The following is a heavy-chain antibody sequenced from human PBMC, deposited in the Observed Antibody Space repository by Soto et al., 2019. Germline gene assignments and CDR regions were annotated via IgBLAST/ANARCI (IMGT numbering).Heavy chain of an antibody. V-gene: IGHV1-2*04. CDR1: GYTFTGYY. CDR2: INPNSGGT. D-gene: IGHD5-12*01. J-gene: IGHJ3*02. Sequence: ASVKVSCKASGYTFTGYYMHWVRQAPGQGLEWMGWINPNSGGTNYAQKFQGWVTMTRDTSISTAYMELSRLRSDDTAVYYCARGDIAATIGAFDIWGQGTMVTVSS. CDR3: ARGDIAATIGAFDI.